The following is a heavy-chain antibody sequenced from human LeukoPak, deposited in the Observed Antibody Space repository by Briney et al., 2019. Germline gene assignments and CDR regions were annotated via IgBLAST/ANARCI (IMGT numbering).Heavy chain of an antibody. CDR2: IWYDASNK. Sequence: GRSLRLSCAASGFTFSNYVMHWVRQAPGKGLEWVALIWYDASNKYYADSVKGRFTISRDNSKNTLYLQMNSLRAEDTAVYYCARVPSGYGDYWGQGTLVTVSS. D-gene: IGHD5-12*01. CDR1: GFTFSNYV. J-gene: IGHJ4*02. V-gene: IGHV3-33*01. CDR3: ARVPSGYGDY.